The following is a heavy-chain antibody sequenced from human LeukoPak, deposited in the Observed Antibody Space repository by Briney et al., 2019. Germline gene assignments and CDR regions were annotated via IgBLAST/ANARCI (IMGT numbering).Heavy chain of an antibody. CDR1: GGTFSCYA. CDR2: IIPIFGTA. D-gene: IGHD4-17*01. J-gene: IGHJ4*02. Sequence: SVKVSCKASGGTFSCYAISWVRQAPGQGLEWMGGIIPIFGTANYAQKLQGRVTITADESTSTAYMELISLRSEDTAVYYCASLGADYGENYFDYWGQGSLVTVSS. V-gene: IGHV1-69*01. CDR3: ASLGADYGENYFDY.